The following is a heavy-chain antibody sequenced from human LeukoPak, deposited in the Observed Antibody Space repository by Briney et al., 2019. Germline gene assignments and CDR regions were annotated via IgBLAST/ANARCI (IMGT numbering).Heavy chain of an antibody. CDR2: IIPIFGTA. CDR3: ASESTVAGNFDY. V-gene: IGHV1-69*05. Sequence: ASVKVSFRASGGPFISYAISWVRQAPGQGLAWMGGIIPIFGTANYAQKFQGRVTITTDESTSTAYMELSSLRSEDTAVYYGASESTVAGNFDYWGQGTLVTVSS. CDR1: GGPFISYA. D-gene: IGHD6-19*01. J-gene: IGHJ4*02.